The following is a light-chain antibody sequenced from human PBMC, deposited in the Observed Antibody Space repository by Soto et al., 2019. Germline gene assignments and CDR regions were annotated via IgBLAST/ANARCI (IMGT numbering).Light chain of an antibody. CDR2: WAS. Sequence: IVMTQSPDSLTVSLGEMATINCKSSQSLLYSSNNKTYLAWYQHRPGQSPKMLIFWASARESGVPDRFAGSGSETDFTLTISSLQAEDAAVYYCQQYYSDFFTFGQGTRLEIK. J-gene: IGKJ2*01. CDR3: QQYYSDFFT. CDR1: QSLLYSSNNKTY. V-gene: IGKV4-1*01.